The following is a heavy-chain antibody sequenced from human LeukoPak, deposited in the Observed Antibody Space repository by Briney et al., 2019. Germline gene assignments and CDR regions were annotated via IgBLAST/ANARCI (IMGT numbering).Heavy chain of an antibody. D-gene: IGHD3-10*01. CDR1: GYSISSGYY. CDR3: AGNYYGSGSYYSEDRY. J-gene: IGHJ4*02. Sequence: PSETLSLTCTVSGYSISSGYYWGWIRQPPGKGLEWIGSIYHTGNTYYNPSLKSRVTISLNTSKNQFSLKLSSVTAADTAVYYCAGNYYGSGSYYSEDRYWGQGTLVTVSS. CDR2: IYHTGNT. V-gene: IGHV4-38-2*02.